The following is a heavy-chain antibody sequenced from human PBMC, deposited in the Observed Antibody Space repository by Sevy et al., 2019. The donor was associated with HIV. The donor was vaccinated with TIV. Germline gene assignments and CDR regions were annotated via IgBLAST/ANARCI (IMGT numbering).Heavy chain of an antibody. CDR3: AEDPGYSSDWYAFAFYFDY. D-gene: IGHD6-13*01. Sequence: GGSLRLSCAASGFTFSGYAMHWVRQAPGQGLKWVAAISYDGSIKYYADSVKDRFTISRDNSKNKLYLQMNSLRAEDTAVYYCAEDPGYSSDWYAFAFYFDYWGQGTLVTVSS. V-gene: IGHV3-30*18. CDR2: ISYDGSIK. CDR1: GFTFSGYA. J-gene: IGHJ4*02.